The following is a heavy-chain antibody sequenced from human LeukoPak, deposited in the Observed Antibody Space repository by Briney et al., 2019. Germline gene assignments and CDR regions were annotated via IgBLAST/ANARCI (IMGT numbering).Heavy chain of an antibody. CDR1: GFTFRYHT. CDR2: ISYDGSNK. V-gene: IGHV3-30*14. Sequence: GGSLRLSCAASGFTFRYHTMHWVRQAPGKGLEWVAVISYDGSNKFYSASVRDRFTISRDNSKNTVYLLMNSLRGEDTTVYSCARENSGNDEGSYYFDYWGQGTLVTVSS. CDR3: ARENSGNDEGSYYFDY. D-gene: IGHD5-12*01. J-gene: IGHJ4*02.